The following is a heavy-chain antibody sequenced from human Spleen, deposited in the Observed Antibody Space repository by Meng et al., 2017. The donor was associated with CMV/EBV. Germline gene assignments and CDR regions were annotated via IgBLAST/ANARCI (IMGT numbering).Heavy chain of an antibody. V-gene: IGHV1-8*03. J-gene: IGHJ5*02. CDR3: VRGDDWFDP. CDR1: GYTFTRHD. Sequence: VSCKATGYTFTRHDINRVRQATGQGLEWMGWITLHRGNTGDSQKCQGRVTITRNTSISTVYMELSSLGSEESAVYYCVRGDDWFDPWGQGTLVTVSS. CDR2: ITLHRGNT.